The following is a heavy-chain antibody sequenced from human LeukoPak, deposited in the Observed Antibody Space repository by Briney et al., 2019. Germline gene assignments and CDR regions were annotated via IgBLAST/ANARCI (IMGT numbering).Heavy chain of an antibody. J-gene: IGHJ6*02. CDR2: INPSGGST. Sequence: ASVKVSCKASGYTFTSYYMHWVRQAPGQGLEWMGLINPSGGSTSYTQKFQGRVTMTRDTSTSTVYMELSSLRSEDTAVYYCARDLSGDAVAPVRGYYYGMDVWGQGTTVTVSS. D-gene: IGHD6-19*01. V-gene: IGHV1-46*01. CDR1: GYTFTSYY. CDR3: ARDLSGDAVAPVRGYYYGMDV.